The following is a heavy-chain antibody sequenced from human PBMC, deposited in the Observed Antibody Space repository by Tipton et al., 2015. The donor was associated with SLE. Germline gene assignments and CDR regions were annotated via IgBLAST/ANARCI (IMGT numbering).Heavy chain of an antibody. D-gene: IGHD3-10*01. CDR1: GGSISSSTYY. CDR3: ARVWARVIISDLRTDYYLDV. J-gene: IGHJ6*03. Sequence: LRLSCTVSGGSISSSTYYWGWIRQPPGKGLEWIGSIYPSGITYFNPSLKGRPTISADTSKNQFSLKLSSVTAADTAVYYCARVWARVIISDLRTDYYLDVWGKGTTVTVSS. CDR2: IYPSGIT. V-gene: IGHV4-39*07.